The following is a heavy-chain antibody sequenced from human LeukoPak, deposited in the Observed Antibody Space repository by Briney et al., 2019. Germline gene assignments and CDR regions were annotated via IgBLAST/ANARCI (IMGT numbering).Heavy chain of an antibody. Sequence: GASVKVSCKASGGTFSSYAISWVRQAPGQGLEWMGGIIPIFGTANYAQKFQGRVTITADESTSTAYMELSGLRSEDTAVYYCARSYLVDPFNWGSHYYYYYYMDVWGKGTTVTVSS. CDR3: ARSYLVDPFNWGSHYYYYYYMDV. J-gene: IGHJ6*03. CDR2: IIPIFGTA. CDR1: GGTFSSYA. V-gene: IGHV1-69*13. D-gene: IGHD7-27*01.